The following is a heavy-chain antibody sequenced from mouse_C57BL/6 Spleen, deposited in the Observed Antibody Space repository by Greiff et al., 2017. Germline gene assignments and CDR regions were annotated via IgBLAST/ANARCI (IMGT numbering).Heavy chain of an antibody. Sequence: VQVVESGPGLVQPSQSLSITCTVSGFSLTSYGVHWVRQSPGKGLEWLGVIWSGGSTDYNAAFISRLSISKDNSKSQVFFKMNSLQADDTAIYYCARSLYGTSWFAYWGQGTLVTVSA. D-gene: IGHD2-1*01. CDR3: ARSLYGTSWFAY. V-gene: IGHV2-2*01. CDR1: GFSLTSYG. CDR2: IWSGGST. J-gene: IGHJ3*01.